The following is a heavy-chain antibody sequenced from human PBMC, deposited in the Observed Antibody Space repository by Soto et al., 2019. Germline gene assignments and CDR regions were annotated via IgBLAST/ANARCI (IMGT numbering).Heavy chain of an antibody. J-gene: IGHJ5*02. CDR3: ARVTIAAPGNLGWSAP. D-gene: IGHD6-25*01. V-gene: IGHV4-30-4*01. CDR1: GGSISSGDYY. CDR2: IYYSGST. Sequence: ASETLSLPCTVSGGSISSGDYYWSWIRQPPGKGLEWIGYIYYSGSTYYNPSLKSRINISIDTSKKQFSLKLRAVTAADTAVYYCARVTIAAPGNLGWSAPWGKRTLVTVSP.